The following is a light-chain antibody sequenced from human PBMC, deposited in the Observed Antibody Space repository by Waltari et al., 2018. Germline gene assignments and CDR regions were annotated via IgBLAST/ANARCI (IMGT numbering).Light chain of an antibody. V-gene: IGKV4-1*01. CDR1: ESLLYNSNNKNY. CDR2: WAS. Sequence: DIVMTQSPDSLAVSLGERATINCKSSESLLYNSNNKNYLAWYQQKPAQPPKLLIYWASTRESGAPDRFSGSGSGADFTLTISSLEAEDVAVYYCQQYFRPPLTFGQGTRLEIK. CDR3: QQYFRPPLT. J-gene: IGKJ5*01.